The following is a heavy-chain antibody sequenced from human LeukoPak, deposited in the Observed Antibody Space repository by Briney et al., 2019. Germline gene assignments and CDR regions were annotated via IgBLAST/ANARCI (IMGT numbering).Heavy chain of an antibody. CDR1: GFTFSSYA. CDR3: AKLGYCSGDCHLGAFDI. CDR2: ISGSGGST. J-gene: IGHJ3*02. D-gene: IGHD2-21*02. Sequence: AGGSLRLSCAASGFTFSSYAMSWVRQAPGKGLEWVSAISGSGGSTYYADSVKGRFTISRDNSKNTLYLQMNSLRAEDTAVYYCAKLGYCSGDCHLGAFDICGQGTMVTVSS. V-gene: IGHV3-23*01.